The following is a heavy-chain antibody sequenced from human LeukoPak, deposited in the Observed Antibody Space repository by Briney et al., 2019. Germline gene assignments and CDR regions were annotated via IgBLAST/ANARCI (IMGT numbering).Heavy chain of an antibody. V-gene: IGHV3-30*03. J-gene: IGHJ3*02. CDR3: ARGGWRIAAAGTVDAFDI. D-gene: IGHD6-13*01. CDR1: GFTFSSYD. CDR2: ISYDGSNK. Sequence: GGSLRLSCAASGFTFSSYDMHWVRQAPGKGLEWVAVISYDGSNKYYADSVKGRFTISRDNSKNTLYLQMNSLGAEDTAVYYCARGGWRIAAAGTVDAFDIWGQGTMVTVSS.